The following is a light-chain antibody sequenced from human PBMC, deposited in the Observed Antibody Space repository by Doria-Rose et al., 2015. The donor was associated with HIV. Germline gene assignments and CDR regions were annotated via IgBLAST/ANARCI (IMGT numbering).Light chain of an antibody. CDR1: QSVSSKY. CDR2: GAS. V-gene: IGKV3-20*01. Sequence: EIVMTQSPSTLSLSPGERATLSCRASQSVSSKYVAWYQQKPGQAPRLLIYGASSRAAGISDRFSGSGSGTDFTLTITRLEPEDFAVFFCQQYGSSPYTFGQGTKLQIK. J-gene: IGKJ2*01. CDR3: QQYGSSPYT.